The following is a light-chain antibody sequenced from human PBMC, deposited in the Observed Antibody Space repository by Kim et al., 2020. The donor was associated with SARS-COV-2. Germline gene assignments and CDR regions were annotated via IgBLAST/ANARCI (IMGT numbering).Light chain of an antibody. J-gene: IGLJ2*01. CDR2: DVS. CDR3: SSYTSSSTRV. V-gene: IGLV2-14*03. CDR1: SSDVGGYNY. Sequence: QSALTQPASVSGSPGQSITISCTGTSSDVGGYNYVSWYQQHPGKAPKLMIYDVSTRPSGVSNRFSGSKSGNTASLTIPGLQAEDEADYYCSSYTSSSTRVFGGGTKVTVL.